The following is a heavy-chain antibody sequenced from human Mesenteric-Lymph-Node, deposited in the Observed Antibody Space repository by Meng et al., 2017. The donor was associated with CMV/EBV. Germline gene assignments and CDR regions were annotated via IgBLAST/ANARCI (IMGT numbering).Heavy chain of an antibody. CDR2: IKHDGSEK. V-gene: IGHV3-7*01. J-gene: IGHJ6*02. CDR3: AKGTYYYGMDV. Sequence: ETLSLTCAASGSTLSTYWMSWVRQAPGKGLEWVASIKHDGSEKYYVDSVKGRFTVSRDNANNSLYVQMNSLRVDDTAVYYCAKGTYYYGMDVWGQGIRVTVSS. CDR1: GSTLSTYW.